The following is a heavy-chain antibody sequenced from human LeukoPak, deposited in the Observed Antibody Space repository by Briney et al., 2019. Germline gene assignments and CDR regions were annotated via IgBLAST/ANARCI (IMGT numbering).Heavy chain of an antibody. Sequence: PGGSLRLSCAASGFTFSSYSMNWVRQAPGKGLEWVSSISSSSSYIYYPDSVKGRFTISRDNAKNSLYLQMNSLRAEDTAVYYCARGDGGRGGYYFDYWGQGTLVTVSS. V-gene: IGHV3-21*01. D-gene: IGHD3-16*01. CDR1: GFTFSSYS. CDR3: ARGDGGRGGYYFDY. CDR2: ISSSSSYI. J-gene: IGHJ4*02.